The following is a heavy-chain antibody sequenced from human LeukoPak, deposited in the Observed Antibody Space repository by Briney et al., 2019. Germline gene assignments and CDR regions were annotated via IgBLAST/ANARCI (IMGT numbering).Heavy chain of an antibody. V-gene: IGHV4-39*07. Sequence: PSETLSLTCTVSGGSISSSSYYWGWIRQPPGKGLEWIGSIYYSGSTYYNPSLKGRVTISVDTSKNQFSLKLSSVTAADTAVYYCARETNANYDYVWGSYRYPHFDYWGQGTLVTVSS. CDR1: GGSISSSSYY. CDR3: ARETNANYDYVWGSYRYPHFDY. D-gene: IGHD3-16*02. J-gene: IGHJ4*02. CDR2: IYYSGST.